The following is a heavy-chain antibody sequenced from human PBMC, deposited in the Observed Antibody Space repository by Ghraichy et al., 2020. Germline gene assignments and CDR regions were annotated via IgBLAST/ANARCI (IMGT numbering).Heavy chain of an antibody. CDR1: GFTFSSYG. CDR3: ARDPYSGSPDAFDI. J-gene: IGHJ3*02. CDR2: IWYDGSNK. Sequence: LSLTCAASGFTFSSYGMHWVRQAPGKGLEWVAVIWYDGSNKYYADSVKGRFTISRDNSKNTLYLQMNSLRAEDTAVYYCARDPYSGSPDAFDIWGQGTMVTVSS. D-gene: IGHD1-26*01. V-gene: IGHV3-33*01.